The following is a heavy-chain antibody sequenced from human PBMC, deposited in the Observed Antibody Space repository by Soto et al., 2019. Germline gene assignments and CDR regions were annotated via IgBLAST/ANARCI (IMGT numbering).Heavy chain of an antibody. CDR1: GFTFSSYG. CDR3: AKGPLVTMIVD. D-gene: IGHD3-22*01. V-gene: IGHV3-30*18. CDR2: ISYDGSNK. Sequence: PGGSLRLSCAASGFTFSSYGMHWVRQAPGKGLEWVAVISYDGSNKYYADSVKGRFTISRDNSKNTLYLQMNSLRAEDTAVYYCAKGPLVTMIVDWGQGTLVTVSS. J-gene: IGHJ4*02.